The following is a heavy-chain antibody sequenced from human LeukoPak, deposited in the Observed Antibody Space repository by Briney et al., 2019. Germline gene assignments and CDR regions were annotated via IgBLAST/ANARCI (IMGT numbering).Heavy chain of an antibody. CDR3: ARSLPHYGDYDY. D-gene: IGHD4-17*01. Sequence: ASVKVSCKASGYTFTSYYMHWVRQAPGQGLEWMGIINPSGGSTTYAQRFQGRVTMTRDTSTSTVYMELSSLRSEDTAVYYCARSLPHYGDYDYWGQGTLVTVSS. J-gene: IGHJ4*02. CDR2: INPSGGST. V-gene: IGHV1-46*01. CDR1: GYTFTSYY.